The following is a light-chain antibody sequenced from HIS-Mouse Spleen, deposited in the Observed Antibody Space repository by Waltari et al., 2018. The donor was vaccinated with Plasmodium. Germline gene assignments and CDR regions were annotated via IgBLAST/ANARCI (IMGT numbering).Light chain of an antibody. J-gene: IGKJ1*01. Sequence: IVMTQSPATLSVSPGERATLSCRASQSVSSNLAWYQQKPGQPPRLLIYGASTRATGIPARFSGSGSGTEFTLTISSLQSEDFAVYYCQQYNNWPAWTFGQGTKVEIK. CDR3: QQYNNWPAWT. V-gene: IGKV3-15*01. CDR1: QSVSSN. CDR2: GAS.